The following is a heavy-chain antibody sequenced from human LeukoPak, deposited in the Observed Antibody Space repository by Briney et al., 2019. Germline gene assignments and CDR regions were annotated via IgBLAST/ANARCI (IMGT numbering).Heavy chain of an antibody. V-gene: IGHV4-39*01. D-gene: IGHD1-20*01. CDR1: GGSISSSSYY. Sequence: SETLSLTCTVSGGSISSSSYYWGWIRQPPGKGLEWIGSVCCGGSTYYSPSLKSRVTISADTSKNQFSLKLTSVTAADTAVYYCARLNWSDLDYWGQGTLVTVSS. CDR2: VCCGGST. CDR3: ARLNWSDLDY. J-gene: IGHJ4*02.